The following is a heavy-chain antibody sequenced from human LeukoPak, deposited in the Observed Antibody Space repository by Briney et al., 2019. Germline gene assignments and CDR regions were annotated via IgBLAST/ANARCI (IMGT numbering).Heavy chain of an antibody. CDR1: GGSVSSGSYY. V-gene: IGHV4-39*07. J-gene: IGHJ6*03. CDR3: ARGRGDDSSGYLTLGYYYYYMDV. D-gene: IGHD3-22*01. CDR2: IYYSGST. Sequence: ASETLSLTCTVSGGSVSSGSYYWGWIRQPPGKGLEWIGNIYYSGSTYYNPSLKSRVTISVETSKNQFSLKLSSVTAADTAVYYCARGRGDDSSGYLTLGYYYYYMDVWGKGTTVTVSS.